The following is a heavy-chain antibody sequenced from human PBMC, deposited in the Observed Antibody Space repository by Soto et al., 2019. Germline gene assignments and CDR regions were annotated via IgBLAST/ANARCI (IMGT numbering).Heavy chain of an antibody. CDR2: ISYDGSNK. CDR3: AKDLRSFEYSSSSEGYYYYYGMDV. J-gene: IGHJ6*02. D-gene: IGHD6-6*01. Sequence: GGSLRLSCAASGFTFSSYGMHWVRQAPGKGLEWVAVISYDGSNKYYADSVKGRFTISRDNSKNTLYLQMNSLRAEDTAVYYCAKDLRSFEYSSSSEGYYYYYGMDVWGQGTTVTVSS. CDR1: GFTFSSYG. V-gene: IGHV3-30*18.